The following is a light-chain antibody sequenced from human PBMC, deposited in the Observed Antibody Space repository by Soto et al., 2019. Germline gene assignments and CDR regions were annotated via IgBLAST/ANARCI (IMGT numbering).Light chain of an antibody. CDR2: EVS. CDR1: SSDVGSYNL. J-gene: IGLJ3*02. V-gene: IGLV2-23*02. Sequence: QSALTQPASVSGSPGQSITISCTGTSSDVGSYNLVSWYQQHPGKAPKLMIYEVSKWPSGVSNRSSGSKSGNTASLTISGLQAEDEADYYGCSYAGSSTVVFGGGTKLTVL. CDR3: CSYAGSSTVV.